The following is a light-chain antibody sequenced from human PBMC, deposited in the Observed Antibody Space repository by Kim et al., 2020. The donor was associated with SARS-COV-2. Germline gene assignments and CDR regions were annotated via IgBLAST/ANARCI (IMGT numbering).Light chain of an antibody. V-gene: IGKV1-39*01. CDR2: AAS. J-gene: IGKJ1*01. CDR3: QQSYSTPRT. CDR1: KSISSY. Sequence: ASVGDRVTITCRESKSISSYLNWYQQKPGKAPKLLIYAASSLQSGVPSRFSGSGSGTDFTLTISSLQPEDFATYYCQQSYSTPRTFGQGTKVDIK.